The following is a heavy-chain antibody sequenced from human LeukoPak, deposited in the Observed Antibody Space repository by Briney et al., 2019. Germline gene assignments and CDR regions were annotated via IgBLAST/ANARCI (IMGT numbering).Heavy chain of an antibody. D-gene: IGHD6-19*01. Sequence: ASVKVSCKASGGTFSSYAISWVRQAPGQGLEWMGGIIPIFGTANYAQKFQGRVTITADESTSTAYMELSSLRAEDTAVYYCARDQIQTPHVIAVAGAPGYWGQGTLVTVSS. J-gene: IGHJ4*02. CDR3: ARDQIQTPHVIAVAGAPGY. CDR2: IIPIFGTA. V-gene: IGHV1-69*13. CDR1: GGTFSSYA.